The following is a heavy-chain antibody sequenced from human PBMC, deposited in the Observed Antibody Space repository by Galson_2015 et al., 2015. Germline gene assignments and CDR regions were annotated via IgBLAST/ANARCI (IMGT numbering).Heavy chain of an antibody. D-gene: IGHD3-16*01. CDR2: IDKKGEKV. Sequence: SLRLSCAASGFTFEDYSLHWVRQAPGRGLEWVSLIDKKGEKVFYGDSVKGRFAISRDNRRRSLHLQMNSLRADDSALHYCAKEKLGTSWVSFDIWGQGTMVTVSS. J-gene: IGHJ3*02. CDR1: GFTFEDYS. CDR3: AKEKLGTSWVSFDI. V-gene: IGHV3-43*01.